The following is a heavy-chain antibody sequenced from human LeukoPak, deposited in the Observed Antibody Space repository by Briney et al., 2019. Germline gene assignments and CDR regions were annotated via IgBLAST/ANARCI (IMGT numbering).Heavy chain of an antibody. CDR2: SYHSGYA. J-gene: IGHJ4*02. V-gene: IGHV4-59*01. CDR1: GGSITTYC. D-gene: IGHD3/OR15-3a*01. Sequence: KPSETLSLTCSVSGGSITTYCWAWIRQSPEKGLEWIGYSYHSGYANYNPSFKSRVTISVDTSKNQFSLNLNSVTPADTALYVCAGQNVGLVTTWGQGTHVIVSS. CDR3: AGQNVGLVTT.